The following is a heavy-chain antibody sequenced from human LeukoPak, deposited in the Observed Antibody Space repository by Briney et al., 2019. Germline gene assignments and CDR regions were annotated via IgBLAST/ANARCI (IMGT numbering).Heavy chain of an antibody. J-gene: IGHJ5*02. CDR2: VNPNSGGT. D-gene: IGHD3-10*01. Sequence: GASVKVSCKASGYTFTGYYMHWVRQAPGQGLEWMGWVNPNSGGTNYAQKFQGRVTMTRNTSISTAYMELSSLRSEDTAVYYCARYYGSGSYIGRWFDPWGQGTLVTVSS. CDR3: ARYYGSGSYIGRWFDP. CDR1: GYTFTGYY. V-gene: IGHV1-2*02.